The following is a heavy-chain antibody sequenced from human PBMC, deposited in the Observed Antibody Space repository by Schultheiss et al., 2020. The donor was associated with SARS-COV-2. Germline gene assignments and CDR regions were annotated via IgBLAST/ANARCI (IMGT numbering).Heavy chain of an antibody. Sequence: GGSLRLSCAASGFTFSSYSMNWVRQAPGKGLEWVSYISSSSSTIYYADSVKGRFTISRDNSKNTLYLQMSSLRAEDTAVYYCVKDYSSSWYVGYFDYWGQGTLVTVSS. CDR2: ISSSSSTI. V-gene: IGHV3-48*01. J-gene: IGHJ4*02. CDR1: GFTFSSYS. D-gene: IGHD6-13*01. CDR3: VKDYSSSWYVGYFDY.